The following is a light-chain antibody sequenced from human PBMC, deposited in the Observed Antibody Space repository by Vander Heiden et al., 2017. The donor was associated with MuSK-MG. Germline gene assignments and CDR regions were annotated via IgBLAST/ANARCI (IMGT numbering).Light chain of an antibody. CDR2: AAS. Sequence: DIQITGSPSSRSASVGDRVTSTGRASQSIRSYLNWYQQKPGKAPKFLIYAASTLHTGVPSRFSGSGSGTDFTLTISRLQPEDFATYYCQQSYSAPYTFGGGTMVEI. CDR3: QQSYSAPYT. V-gene: IGKV1-39*01. CDR1: QSIRSY. J-gene: IGKJ4*01.